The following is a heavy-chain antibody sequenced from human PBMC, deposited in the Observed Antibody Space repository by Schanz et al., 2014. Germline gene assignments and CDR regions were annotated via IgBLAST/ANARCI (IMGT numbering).Heavy chain of an antibody. V-gene: IGHV3-48*04. D-gene: IGHD3-3*01. Sequence: VQLLQSGGALVQPGGSLRLSCSASGFTFSTYAMSWARQTPGKGLEWVAHISPNGVTIYYADSVKGRFTISRDNAKNSLYLQMNSLTAEDTAVYYCARGVRIDYWGQGTLVTVSS. CDR1: GFTFSTYA. J-gene: IGHJ4*02. CDR2: ISPNGVTI. CDR3: ARGVRIDY.